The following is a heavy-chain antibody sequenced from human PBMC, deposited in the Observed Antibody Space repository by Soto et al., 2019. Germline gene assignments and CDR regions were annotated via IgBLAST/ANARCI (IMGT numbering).Heavy chain of an antibody. CDR2: ISSSGGTI. D-gene: IGHD5-12*01. CDR3: ASGPRVATITGPFDY. J-gene: IGHJ4*02. Sequence: GSLRLSCAASGFTFSDYTMNWVRQAPGKGLEWVSYISSSGGTIFYADSVKGRFTISRDNAKNLLYLQMNTLRDEDTAVYYCASGPRVATITGPFDYWGQGALVTVSS. V-gene: IGHV3-48*02. CDR1: GFTFSDYT.